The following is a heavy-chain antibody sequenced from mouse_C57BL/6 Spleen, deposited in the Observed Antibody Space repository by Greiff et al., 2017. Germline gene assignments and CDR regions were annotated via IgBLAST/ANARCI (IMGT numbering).Heavy chain of an antibody. Sequence: VQLQQSGAELVRPGTSVKVSCKASGYAFTNYLIEWVKQRPGQGLEWIGVINPGSGGTKYNEKFKGKATLTADKSSSTAYMQLSSLTSEDAAVYFCGFYYCGSIYAMSYWGQRASVTVAS. CDR2: INPGSGGT. V-gene: IGHV1-54*01. J-gene: IGHJ4*01. CDR1: GYAFTNYL. D-gene: IGHD1-1*01. CDR3: GFYYCGSIYAMSY.